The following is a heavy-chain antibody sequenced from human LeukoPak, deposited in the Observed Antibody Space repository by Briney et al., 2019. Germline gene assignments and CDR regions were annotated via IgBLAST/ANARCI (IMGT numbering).Heavy chain of an antibody. CDR3: ARMAVAGQYNDY. D-gene: IGHD6-19*01. V-gene: IGHV3-48*03. Sequence: SGGSPRLSCAASGFTFSSYEMKWVRQAPGKGLEWVSYISSSGDSLYYADSVKGRFTISRDNARNSLYLQMNSLRAEDTAIYYCARMAVAGQYNDYWGQGTLVTVSS. CDR1: GFTFSSYE. J-gene: IGHJ4*02. CDR2: ISSSGDSL.